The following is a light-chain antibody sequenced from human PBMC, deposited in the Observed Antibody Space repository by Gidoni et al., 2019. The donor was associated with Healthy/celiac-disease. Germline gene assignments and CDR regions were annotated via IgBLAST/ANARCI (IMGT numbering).Light chain of an antibody. CDR3: QQRSNWLT. Sequence: DIVLIQSPATLSSSSVERATLFCWASQSVSSYLSWYQQKRGEAPRLLIYDASNRATGIPARFSGSGAGTDFPLTISSLAPEDFAFYYCQQRSNWLTFGQGTQLEIK. CDR2: DAS. V-gene: IGKV3-11*01. CDR1: QSVSSY. J-gene: IGKJ5*01.